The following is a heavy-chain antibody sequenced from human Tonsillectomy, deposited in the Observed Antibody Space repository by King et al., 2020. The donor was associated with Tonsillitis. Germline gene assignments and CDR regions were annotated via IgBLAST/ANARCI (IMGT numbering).Heavy chain of an antibody. D-gene: IGHD2-21*02. CDR3: AKEWHIVVVTARPPFDY. CDR2: ISYDGSNK. CDR1: GFTFSSYG. V-gene: IGHV3-30*18. Sequence: QLVQSGGGVVQPGRSLRLSCAASGFTFSSYGMHWVRQAPGKGLGWVAVISYDGSNKYYADSVKGRFTISRDNSKNTLYLQMNSLRAEDTAVYYCAKEWHIVVVTARPPFDYWGQGTLVTVSS. J-gene: IGHJ4*02.